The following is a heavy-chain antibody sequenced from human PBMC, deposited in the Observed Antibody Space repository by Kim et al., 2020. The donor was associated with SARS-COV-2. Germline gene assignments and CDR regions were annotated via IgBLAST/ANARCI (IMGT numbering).Heavy chain of an antibody. V-gene: IGHV1-69*13. CDR3: ARDRGRGGSYPSPFDY. Sequence: SVKVSCKASGGTFSSYAISWVRQAPGQGLEWMGGIIPIFGTANYAQKFQGRVTITADESTSTAYMELSSLRSEDTAVYYCARDRGRGGSYPSPFDYWGQGTLVTVSS. CDR1: GGTFSSYA. CDR2: IIPIFGTA. D-gene: IGHD1-26*01. J-gene: IGHJ4*02.